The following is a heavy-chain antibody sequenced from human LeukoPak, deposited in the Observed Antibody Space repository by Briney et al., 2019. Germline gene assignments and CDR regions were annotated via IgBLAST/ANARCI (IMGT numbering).Heavy chain of an antibody. CDR2: INTNTGNP. CDR1: GYTFTSYA. D-gene: IGHD6-13*01. V-gene: IGHV7-4-1*02. Sequence: ASVKVSCKASGYTFTSYAMNWVRQAPGQGLEWMGWINTNTGNPTYAQGFTGRFVFSLDTSVSTTYLQISSLKAEDTAVYYCARDVYKQQLVRWTEFDYWGQGTLVTVSS. CDR3: ARDVYKQQLVRWTEFDY. J-gene: IGHJ4*02.